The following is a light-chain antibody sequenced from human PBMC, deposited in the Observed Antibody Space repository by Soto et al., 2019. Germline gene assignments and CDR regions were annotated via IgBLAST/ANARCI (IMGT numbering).Light chain of an antibody. Sequence: QSALTQPASVSGSPGQSITISCTGTSSDVGGYNYVSWYQQHPGKAPKLMIYDVSNRPSGVSNRFPGSKSGNTASLTISGLQAEDEADYYCSSYTSSSTGVFGGGTKLTVL. CDR1: SSDVGGYNY. CDR3: SSYTSSSTGV. J-gene: IGLJ2*01. V-gene: IGLV2-14*01. CDR2: DVS.